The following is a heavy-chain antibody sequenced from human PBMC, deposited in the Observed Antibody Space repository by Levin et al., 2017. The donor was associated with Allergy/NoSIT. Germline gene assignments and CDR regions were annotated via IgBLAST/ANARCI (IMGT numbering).Heavy chain of an antibody. D-gene: IGHD3-10*01. V-gene: IGHV4-59*01. Sequence: SQTLSLTCTVSGGSISSYYWSWIRQPPGKGLEWIWYLYYIWRPHYPPSLKSRVTISVDTSKNQFSLKLSSVTAADTAVYYCAGSLHFRFGELNQYDYWGQGTLVTVSS. CDR2: LYYIWRP. J-gene: IGHJ4*02. CDR1: GGSISSYY. CDR3: AGSLHFRFGELNQYDY.